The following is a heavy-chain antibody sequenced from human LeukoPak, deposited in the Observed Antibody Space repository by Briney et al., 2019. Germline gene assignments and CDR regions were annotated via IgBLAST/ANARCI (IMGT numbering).Heavy chain of an antibody. Sequence: PSETLSLTCIVSGGPISSSYYWGWIRQPPGKGLEWIGSIYYGGSTYYNPSLESRVSISVDTSKNQFSLKLRSVTAADTATYFCARAGYASGNYCTNFISWGQGTTVTVSS. CDR2: IYYGGST. CDR3: ARAGYASGNYCTNFIS. V-gene: IGHV4-39*01. CDR1: GGPISSSYY. D-gene: IGHD2-8*01. J-gene: IGHJ6*02.